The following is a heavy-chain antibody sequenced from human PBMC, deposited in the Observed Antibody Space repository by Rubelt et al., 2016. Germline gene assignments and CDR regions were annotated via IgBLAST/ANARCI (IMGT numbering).Heavy chain of an antibody. CDR2: INHSGST. J-gene: IGHJ4*02. CDR1: GGSFSGYY. D-gene: IGHD6-6*01. Sequence: QVQLQQWGAGLLKPSETLSLTCAVYGGSFSGYYWSWIRQPPGKGLEWIGEINHSGSTNYNPSLKSVVTRSVDTSKNQFSLKLSSVTAADTAVYYCARSIAARPSGFDYWGQGTLVTVSS. V-gene: IGHV4-34*01. CDR3: ARSIAARPSGFDY.